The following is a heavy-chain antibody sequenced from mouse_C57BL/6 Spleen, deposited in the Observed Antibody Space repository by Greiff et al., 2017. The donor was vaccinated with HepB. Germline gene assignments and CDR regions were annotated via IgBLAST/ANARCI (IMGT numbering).Heavy chain of an antibody. CDR1: GFTFSSYA. CDR3: ARDRDYYGSEYFDY. Sequence: EVKVEESGGGLVKPGGSLKLSCAASGFTFSSYAMSWVRQTPEKRLEWVATISDGGSYTYYPDNVKGRFTISRDNAKNNLYLQMSHLKSEDTAMYYCARDRDYYGSEYFDYWGQGTTLTVSS. V-gene: IGHV5-4*01. J-gene: IGHJ2*01. D-gene: IGHD1-1*01. CDR2: ISDGGSYT.